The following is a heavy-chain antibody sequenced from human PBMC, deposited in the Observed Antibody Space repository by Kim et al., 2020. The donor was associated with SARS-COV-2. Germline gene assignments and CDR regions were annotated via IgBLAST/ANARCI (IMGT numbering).Heavy chain of an antibody. CDR3: AREWKRVGACDF. J-gene: IGHJ4*02. V-gene: IGHV3-74*01. D-gene: IGHD1-26*01. Sequence: IYEDAGKGRFTISRDNAKNTLYLQMNRLRVEDTAVYYCAREWKRVGACDFWGQGTLVTVSS.